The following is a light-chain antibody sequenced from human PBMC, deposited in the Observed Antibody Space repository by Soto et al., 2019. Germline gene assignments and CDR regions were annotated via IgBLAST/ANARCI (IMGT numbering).Light chain of an antibody. Sequence: DIQMTQSPSSLSASVGDRVTITCQASQDIINYLNWYQQKPGIAPKVLISDASNLETGVPPRFSGSGSGTEFTLTIRGLQPEDFATYYCQQYDNLPLTFGPGTQVEIK. J-gene: IGKJ3*01. CDR2: DAS. CDR3: QQYDNLPLT. CDR1: QDIINY. V-gene: IGKV1-33*01.